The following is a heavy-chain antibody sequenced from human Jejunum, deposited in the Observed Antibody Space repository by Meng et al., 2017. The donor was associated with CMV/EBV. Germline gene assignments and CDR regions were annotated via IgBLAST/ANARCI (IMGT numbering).Heavy chain of an antibody. Sequence: LPFSRYAISWMRQDTGKGREWVSGISTRGETRNYADYVKGRFTISRDNSKNTLYLEMNDLRVEDTAVYYCAKDLLWTYDSTTPKHYWGQGTLVTVSS. CDR1: LPFSRYA. CDR2: ISTRGETR. J-gene: IGHJ4*02. D-gene: IGHD3-22*01. CDR3: AKDLLWTYDSTTPKHY. V-gene: IGHV3-23*01.